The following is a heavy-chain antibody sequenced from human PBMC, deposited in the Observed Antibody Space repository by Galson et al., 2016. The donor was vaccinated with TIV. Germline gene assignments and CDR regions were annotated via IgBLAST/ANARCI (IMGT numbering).Heavy chain of an antibody. Sequence: SLRLSCAASGFDFNALAMSWVRQVPGKGLQWVASISGSGGQTHYGDSVRGRFIISRDDSKNTVYLRMNSVRVDDTAVYYCAKSLSHTIDFGGLTVIFDHWGQGALVTVSS. CDR3: AKSLSHTIDFGGLTVIFDH. D-gene: IGHD5-24*01. CDR1: GFDFNALA. CDR2: ISGSGGQT. V-gene: IGHV3-23*01. J-gene: IGHJ4*02.